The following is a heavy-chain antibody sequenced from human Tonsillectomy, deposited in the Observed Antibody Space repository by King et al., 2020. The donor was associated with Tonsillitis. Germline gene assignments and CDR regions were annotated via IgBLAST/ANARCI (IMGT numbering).Heavy chain of an antibody. Sequence: VQLVESGGGLVKPGGSLRLSCAASGFTFSDYYMNWIRQAPGKGLEWLSYISSSGSTIYYADSVKGRFTISRDNAKNSLYLQMNSLRAEDTAVYYCARDPKGTTHYYYYAMDAWGQGTTVTVSS. D-gene: IGHD1-14*01. CDR1: GFTFSDYY. CDR2: ISSSGSTI. CDR3: ARDPKGTTHYYYYAMDA. V-gene: IGHV3-11*01. J-gene: IGHJ6*02.